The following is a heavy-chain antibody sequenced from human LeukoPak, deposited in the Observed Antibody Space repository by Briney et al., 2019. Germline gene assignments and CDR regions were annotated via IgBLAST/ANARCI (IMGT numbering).Heavy chain of an antibody. D-gene: IGHD2-2*01. J-gene: IGHJ6*03. CDR1: GYPFTGYY. CDR2: TNPNSGGT. Sequence: GSVKVSCKASGYPFTGYYMHWVRQAPGQGLEWMGWTNPNSGGTNYAQKFQGRVTMTRDTSISTAYMELSRLRSDDTAVYYCATLGHCSSTSCYYRLYYYMDVWGKGTTVTVSS. V-gene: IGHV1-2*02. CDR3: ATLGHCSSTSCYYRLYYYMDV.